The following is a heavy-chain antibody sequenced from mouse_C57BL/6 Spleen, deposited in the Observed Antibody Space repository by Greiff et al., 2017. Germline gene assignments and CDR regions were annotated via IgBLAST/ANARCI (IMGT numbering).Heavy chain of an antibody. D-gene: IGHD1-1*01. J-gene: IGHJ2*01. CDR1: GYTFTGYG. Sequence: VQLMESGGDLMKPGASVKLSCAATGYTFTGYGIEWVQQTPGHGLEWVGEIITGSGSTNYNDKFKGKATFSADTSTNTTYMQLSSLTTEDTAIYYCAREKITTVVYYFDDWGQGTTLTVSS. CDR2: IITGSGST. V-gene: IGHV1-9*01. CDR3: AREKITTVVYYFDD.